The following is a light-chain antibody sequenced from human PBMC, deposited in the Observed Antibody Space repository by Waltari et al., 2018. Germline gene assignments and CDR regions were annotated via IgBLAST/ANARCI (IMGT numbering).Light chain of an antibody. CDR1: QNIDNF. V-gene: IGKV1-39*01. J-gene: IGKJ4*01. CDR3: QQSFKIPLS. CDR2: AAI. Sequence: DIQVTQSPSFLSASVGDRVTFTCRASQNIDNFFNWYQQKPGSAPRLLVYAAINLENGVASRFSASGSGTEFTLTISSLQPEDFATYYCQQSFKIPLSFGGGTKVEIK.